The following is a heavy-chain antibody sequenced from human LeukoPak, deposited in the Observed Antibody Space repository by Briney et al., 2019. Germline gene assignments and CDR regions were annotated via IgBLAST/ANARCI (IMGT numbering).Heavy chain of an antibody. V-gene: IGHV3-23*01. CDR1: GFTFSDYA. CDR2: ISGGGGST. J-gene: IGHJ4*02. Sequence: GGSLRLSCAASGFTFSDYAMSWVRQAPGKGLEWVSAISGGGGSTYYADSVKGRFTISRDNSKNTLYLQMNSLRAEDTAVYYCAKDQVRGDGYNFYFDYWGQGTLVTVSS. D-gene: IGHD5-24*01. CDR3: AKDQVRGDGYNFYFDY.